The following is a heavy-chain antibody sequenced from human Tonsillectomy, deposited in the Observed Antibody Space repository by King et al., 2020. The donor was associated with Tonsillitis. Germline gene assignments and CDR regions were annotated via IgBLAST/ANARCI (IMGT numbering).Heavy chain of an antibody. D-gene: IGHD3-22*01. V-gene: IGHV1-2*02. Sequence: VQLVESGAEVKKPGASVKVSCKASGYTFTDYYMHWGLQAPGQGLEWRGWINPYSGVPNYAQQFQGRVTLTGDTYITTAYRARSRRTPCDTAVYYCARDSNYYDSSGYYNGWFDPWGQGTLVTVSS. CDR1: GYTFTDYY. J-gene: IGHJ5*02. CDR2: INPYSGVP. CDR3: ARDSNYYDSSGYYNGWFDP.